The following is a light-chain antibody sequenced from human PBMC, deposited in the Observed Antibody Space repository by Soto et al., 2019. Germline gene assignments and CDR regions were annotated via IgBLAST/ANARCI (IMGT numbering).Light chain of an antibody. CDR2: DVS. J-gene: IGLJ1*01. V-gene: IGLV2-14*03. CDR3: SSYSRSTTRYV. Sequence: QSVLTQPASVSWSPGQSITISCTVTSSDIGGYNYVSWYQQHPGKAPKVMIYDVSDRPSGVSNRFSGSKSGNTASLTISGLQAEDEADYYCSSYSRSTTRYVFGTGTKVTVL. CDR1: SSDIGGYNY.